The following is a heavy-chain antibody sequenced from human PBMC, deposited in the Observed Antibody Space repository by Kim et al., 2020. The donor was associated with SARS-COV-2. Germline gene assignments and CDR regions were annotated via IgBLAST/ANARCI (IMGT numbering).Heavy chain of an antibody. D-gene: IGHD4-4*01. V-gene: IGHV1-69*01. CDR3: ARANYSNYVLEFYWFDP. J-gene: IGHJ5*02. Sequence: FQGRVTITADESTSTAYMELSSLRSEDTAVYYCARANYSNYVLEFYWFDPWGQGTLVTVSS.